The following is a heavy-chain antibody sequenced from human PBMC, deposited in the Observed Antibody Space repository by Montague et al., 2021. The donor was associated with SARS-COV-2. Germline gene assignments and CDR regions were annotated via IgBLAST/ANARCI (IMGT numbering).Heavy chain of an antibody. D-gene: IGHD3-10*01. CDR3: ARVRYYGSGTSLGMDV. J-gene: IGHJ6*02. CDR2: INHSGST. CDR1: GGSFSGYY. V-gene: IGHV4-34*01. Sequence: SETLSLTCAVYGGSFSGYYWSWIRQPPGKGLEWIGEINHSGSTNYNPSFKSRVTISVDTSKNQFSLKLSSVTAADTAVYYCARVRYYGSGTSLGMDVWGQGTTVTVSS.